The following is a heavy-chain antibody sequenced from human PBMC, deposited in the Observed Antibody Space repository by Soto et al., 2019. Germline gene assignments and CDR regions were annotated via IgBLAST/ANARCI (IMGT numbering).Heavy chain of an antibody. J-gene: IGHJ3*02. D-gene: IGHD6-19*01. CDR2: ISGSGGST. Sequence: EVQLLESGGGLVQPGGSLRLSCAASGFTFSSDAMSWVRQAPGKGLEWVSAISGSGGSTYYADSVKSRFTISRDNAKNTLYLQMNSLRAEDTAVYYCAKDRSGWYDAFDIWGQGTMVTVSS. CDR3: AKDRSGWYDAFDI. CDR1: GFTFSSDA. V-gene: IGHV3-23*01.